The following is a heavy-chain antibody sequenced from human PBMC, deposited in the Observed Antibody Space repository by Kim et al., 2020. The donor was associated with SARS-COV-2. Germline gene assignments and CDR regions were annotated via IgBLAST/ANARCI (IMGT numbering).Heavy chain of an antibody. Sequence: GGSLRRSCAASGFTFSSYGMHWVRQAPGKGLEWVAVISYDGSNKYYADSVKGRFTISRDNSKNTLYLQMNSLRAEDTAVYYCANNLYYYDSSENYYYYGMDVWGQGTTVTVSS. D-gene: IGHD3-22*01. CDR2: ISYDGSNK. CDR3: ANNLYYYDSSENYYYYGMDV. CDR1: GFTFSSYG. V-gene: IGHV3-30*18. J-gene: IGHJ6*02.